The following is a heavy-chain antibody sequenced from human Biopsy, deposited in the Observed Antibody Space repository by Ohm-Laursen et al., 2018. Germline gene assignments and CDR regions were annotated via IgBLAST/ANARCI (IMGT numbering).Heavy chain of an antibody. J-gene: IGHJ4*02. V-gene: IGHV3-11*01. CDR2: ISGSGATI. Sequence: GSLRLSCAASGFTFSSYAVSWIRQAPGKGLEWLSYISGSGATIFYADSVKGRFTVSRDNAKNSLYLQMNSLTVEDTAVYYCARDGAGSYHDYWGQGTLVTVSS. D-gene: IGHD3-10*01. CDR1: GFTFSSYA. CDR3: ARDGAGSYHDY.